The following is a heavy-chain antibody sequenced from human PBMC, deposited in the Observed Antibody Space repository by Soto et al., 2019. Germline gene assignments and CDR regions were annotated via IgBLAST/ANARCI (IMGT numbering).Heavy chain of an antibody. CDR3: ARDRSPGDYGGHWYFDL. V-gene: IGHV1-69*04. J-gene: IGHJ2*01. CDR1: GGTFSSYT. D-gene: IGHD4-17*01. CDR2: IIPILGIA. Sequence: ASVKVSCKASGGTFSSYTISWVRQAPGQGLEWMGRIIPILGIANYAQKFQGRVTITADKSTSTAYMELSSLRSEDTAVYYCARDRSPGDYGGHWYFDLWGRGTLVTVSS.